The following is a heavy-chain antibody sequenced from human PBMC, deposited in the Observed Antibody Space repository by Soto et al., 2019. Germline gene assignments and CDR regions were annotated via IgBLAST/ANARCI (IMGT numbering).Heavy chain of an antibody. CDR1: GYSFTSYW. CDR3: AREGDSSSSGWSDP. D-gene: IGHD6-6*01. J-gene: IGHJ5*02. CDR2: IQPGDSDT. V-gene: IGHV5-51*01. Sequence: GESLKISCKASGYSFTSYWIGWVRQMPGKGLEWMGIIQPGDSDTRYTPSFQGQVTISVDKSISTAYLQWTSLKASDTAMYYCAREGDSSSSGWSDPWGRGTRVTVAS.